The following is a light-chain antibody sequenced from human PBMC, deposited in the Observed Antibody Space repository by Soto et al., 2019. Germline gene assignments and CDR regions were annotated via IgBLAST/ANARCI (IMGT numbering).Light chain of an antibody. J-gene: IGKJ1*01. CDR1: QNVDGSY. CDR3: QQYGGSPWT. V-gene: IGKV3-20*01. Sequence: IVLTQSPGTLSLSPGQRATLSCRASQNVDGSYLAWFQQKPGQAPRLLIYGASSRATGIPDRFSGGGSGTDFTLTITRLEPEDFAVYYCQQYGGSPWTFGQGTTVEMK. CDR2: GAS.